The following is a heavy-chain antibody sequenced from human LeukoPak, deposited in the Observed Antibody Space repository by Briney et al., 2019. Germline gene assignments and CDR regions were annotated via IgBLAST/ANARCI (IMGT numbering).Heavy chain of an antibody. J-gene: IGHJ5*02. V-gene: IGHV1-46*01. CDR2: ISPSAGSA. CDR3: ARVLGSESYYGS. D-gene: IGHD3-10*01. CDR1: GYIFTSYY. Sequence: ASVKVSCKASGYIFTSYYMHWVRQAPGQGLEWMGIISPSAGSATYAQNFQGRVTMTRDTSTSTVYMELNSLRSGDTAVYYCARVLGSESYYGSWGQGPWSPSPQ.